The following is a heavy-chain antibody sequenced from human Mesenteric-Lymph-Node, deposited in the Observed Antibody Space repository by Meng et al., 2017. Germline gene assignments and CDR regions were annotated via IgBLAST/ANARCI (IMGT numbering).Heavy chain of an antibody. CDR2: INDSGST. V-gene: IGHV4-34*01. CDR3: ARTIGVEYSSSWYYFDY. Sequence: GQLQQWGAVLLQPSETLSLTCAVYGGTISGYYWSWIRQPPGKGLEWIGEINDSGSTNYNPSLKSRVTISEDTSKNQFSLKLSSVTAADTAVYYCARTIGVEYSSSWYYFDYWGQGTLVTVSS. CDR1: GGTISGYY. J-gene: IGHJ4*02. D-gene: IGHD6-13*01.